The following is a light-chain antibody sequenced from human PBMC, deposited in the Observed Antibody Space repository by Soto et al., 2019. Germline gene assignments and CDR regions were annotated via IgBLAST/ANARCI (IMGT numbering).Light chain of an antibody. CDR1: SSDVGAYIF. Sequence: QSALTQPASVSGSPGQSITISCTGTSSDVGAYIFVSWYQQHPGKAPKLMIYDIINRPSGVSNRFSGSKSGNTASLTISGLQAEDEADYYCSSYTSSSPLLFGGGTKLTVL. CDR3: SSYTSSSPLL. J-gene: IGLJ2*01. V-gene: IGLV2-14*03. CDR2: DII.